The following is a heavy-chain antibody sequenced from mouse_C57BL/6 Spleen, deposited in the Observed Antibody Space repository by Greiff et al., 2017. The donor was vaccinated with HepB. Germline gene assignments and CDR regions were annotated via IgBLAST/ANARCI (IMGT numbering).Heavy chain of an antibody. CDR2: IWSGGST. CDR3: ASIYDGYYDAMDY. CDR1: GFSLTSYG. J-gene: IGHJ4*01. Sequence: QVQLKESGPGLVQPSQSLSITCTVSGFSLTSYGVHWVRQSPGKGLEWLGVIWSGGSTDYNAAFISRLSISKDNSKSQVFFKMNRLQADDTAIYYCASIYDGYYDAMDYWGQGTSVTVSS. V-gene: IGHV2-2*01. D-gene: IGHD2-3*01.